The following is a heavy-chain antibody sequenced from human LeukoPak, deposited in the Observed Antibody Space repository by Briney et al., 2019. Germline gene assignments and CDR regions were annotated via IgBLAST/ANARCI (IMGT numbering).Heavy chain of an antibody. D-gene: IGHD3-9*01. V-gene: IGHV3-23*01. CDR1: LFTFSSYA. CDR2: ISGSGGST. Sequence: VASLRLSCAASLFTFSSYAMSWVRQTPGEGLEWVSAISGSGGSTYYADSVKGRFTISRDNSKNTLYLQMNSLRAEDTAVYYCAKVYDILTGYYLSEYWGQGTLVTVSS. CDR3: AKVYDILTGYYLSEY. J-gene: IGHJ4*02.